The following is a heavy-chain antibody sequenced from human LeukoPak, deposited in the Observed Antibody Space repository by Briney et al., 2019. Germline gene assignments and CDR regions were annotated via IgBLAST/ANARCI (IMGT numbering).Heavy chain of an antibody. V-gene: IGHV3-30*02. Sequence: GGSLRLSCAASGFTFSSYGMHWVRQAPGKGLEWVAFIRYDGSNKYYADSVKGRFTISRDNSKNTLYLQMNSLRAEDTAVYYCAKDPFEKREGYFDYWGQGTLVTVSS. J-gene: IGHJ4*02. CDR3: AKDPFEKREGYFDY. CDR1: GFTFSSYG. CDR2: IRYDGSNK. D-gene: IGHD1-26*01.